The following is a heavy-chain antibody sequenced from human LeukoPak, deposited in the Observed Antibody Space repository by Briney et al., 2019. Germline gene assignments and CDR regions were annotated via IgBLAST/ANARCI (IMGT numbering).Heavy chain of an antibody. D-gene: IGHD3-10*01. Sequence: SETLSLTCTVSGVSINNFYWSWIRQPPGKALEWIGYIYYRGNTKYNASLGSRLTISVDTSKNQFSLNLNSVTAADTAVYYCTRVQHSGTSDYWGQGILVTVSS. J-gene: IGHJ4*02. CDR1: GVSINNFY. V-gene: IGHV4-59*01. CDR2: IYYRGNT. CDR3: TRVQHSGTSDY.